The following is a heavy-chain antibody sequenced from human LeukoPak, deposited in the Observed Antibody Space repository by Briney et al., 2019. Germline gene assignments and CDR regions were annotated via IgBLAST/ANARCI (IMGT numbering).Heavy chain of an antibody. Sequence: ASVKASCKASGYTFTSYYMHWVRQAPGQGLEWMGIINPSGGSTSYAQKFQGRVTMTRDMSTSTVYMELSSLRSEDTAVYYCARGDFWSGYYTPGNFDYWGQGTLVTDSS. CDR3: ARGDFWSGYYTPGNFDY. J-gene: IGHJ4*02. CDR2: INPSGGST. V-gene: IGHV1-46*01. D-gene: IGHD3-3*01. CDR1: GYTFTSYY.